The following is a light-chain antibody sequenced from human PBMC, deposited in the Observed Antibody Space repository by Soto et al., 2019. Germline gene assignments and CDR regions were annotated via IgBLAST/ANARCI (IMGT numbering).Light chain of an antibody. CDR1: DNDVGGYDF. CDR2: QVT. Sequence: QSVLTQSDSVSGSPGQSITISCTGTDNDVGGYDFVSCYQQHPGRAPKLLIHQVTIRLSGISSRFSGSKSGNTASLTITGLQPEDEAMYFCCSHSTSIAWVFGGGTQLTVL. J-gene: IGLJ3*02. V-gene: IGLV2-14*01. CDR3: CSHSTSIAWV.